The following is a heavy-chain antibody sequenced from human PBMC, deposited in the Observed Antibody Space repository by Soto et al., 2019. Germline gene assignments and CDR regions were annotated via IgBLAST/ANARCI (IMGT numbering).Heavy chain of an antibody. CDR2: LYSSGNT. CDR1: GGSISPFY. CDR3: ARVGGVAARTFDY. V-gene: IGHV4-59*01. Sequence: PSETLSLTCTVSGGSISPFYWSCVRQPPWKGLEWIGYLYSSGNTNYNPSLKSRVTISVDAPKNHVSLRLTSVTAADTAVYYCARVGGVAARTFDYWGQGTVVTVSS. D-gene: IGHD2-15*01. J-gene: IGHJ4*02.